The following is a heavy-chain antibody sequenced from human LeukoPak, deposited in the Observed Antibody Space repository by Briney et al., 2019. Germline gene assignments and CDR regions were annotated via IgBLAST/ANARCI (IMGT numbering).Heavy chain of an antibody. V-gene: IGHV4-39*07. CDR2: IYYSGST. Sequence: SETLSLTCNVSGGSISSSSYYWGWIRQPPGKGLEWIGSIYYSGSTYYNPSLKSRVTISVDTSKNQFSLKLSSVTAADTAVYYCARDYYDSSGYYHAPYYWGQGTLVTVSS. CDR1: GGSISSSSYY. J-gene: IGHJ4*02. CDR3: ARDYYDSSGYYHAPYY. D-gene: IGHD3-22*01.